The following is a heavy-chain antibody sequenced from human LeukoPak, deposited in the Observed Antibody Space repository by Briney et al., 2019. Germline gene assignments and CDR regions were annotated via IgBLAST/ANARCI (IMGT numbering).Heavy chain of an antibody. CDR2: INPSGGST. CDR1: GYTFTSYY. Sequence: GASVKVSCTASGYTFTSYYMHWVRQAPGQGLEWMGIINPSGGSTSYAQKFQGRVTMTRDTSTSTVYMELSSLRSEDTAVYYCARDITVELPGGYFDYWGQGTLVTVSS. J-gene: IGHJ4*02. D-gene: IGHD1-7*01. V-gene: IGHV1-46*01. CDR3: ARDITVELPGGYFDY.